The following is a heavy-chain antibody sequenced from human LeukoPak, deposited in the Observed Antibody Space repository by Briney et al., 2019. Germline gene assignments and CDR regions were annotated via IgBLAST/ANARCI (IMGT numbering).Heavy chain of an antibody. J-gene: IGHJ4*02. CDR2: IRYDGSDI. CDR3: ARGGDYYDPIDY. V-gene: IGHV3-30*02. D-gene: IGHD3-22*01. Sequence: GGSLRLSCAASGFTCSNYGMHWVRQAPGKGLEWVAFIRYDGSDIYYADSVKGRFTISRDNAKNSLYLQMNSLRAEDTAVYYCARGGDYYDPIDYWGQGTLVTVSS. CDR1: GFTCSNYG.